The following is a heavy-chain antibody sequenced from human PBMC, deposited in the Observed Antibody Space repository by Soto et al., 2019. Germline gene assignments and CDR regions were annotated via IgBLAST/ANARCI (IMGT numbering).Heavy chain of an antibody. J-gene: IGHJ5*02. CDR1: GGSISSGGYY. D-gene: IGHD3-10*01. CDR2: IHYSGST. Sequence: SETLSLTCTVSGGSISSGGYYWSWIRQHPGKGLEWIGDIHYSGSTYYNPSLKSRVTISVDTSKNQFSLKLSSVTAADTAVYYCARGHTVGSGSYSLYRRVNWFDPWGQGTLVTVSS. V-gene: IGHV4-31*03. CDR3: ARGHTVGSGSYSLYRRVNWFDP.